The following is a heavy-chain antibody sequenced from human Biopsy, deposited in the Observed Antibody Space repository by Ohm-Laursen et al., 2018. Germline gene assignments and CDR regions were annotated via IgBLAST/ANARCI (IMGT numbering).Heavy chain of an antibody. V-gene: IGHV1-2*02. CDR3: ARDIMNRIAGLVARSDVFDV. Sequence: ASVKASCNGSGYAVNDYFLHWLRQAPGQGPEWMGWISPNSGGPNYAQKFQDRVTMTTDTSTSTVYLELRRLISDDTAVYYCARDIMNRIAGLVARSDVFDVWGQGTLVTVSS. CDR1: GYAVNDYF. J-gene: IGHJ3*01. D-gene: IGHD3-16*01. CDR2: ISPNSGGP.